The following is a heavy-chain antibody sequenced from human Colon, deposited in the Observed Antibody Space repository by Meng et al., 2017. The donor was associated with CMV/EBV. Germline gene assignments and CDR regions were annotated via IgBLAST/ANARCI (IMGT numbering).Heavy chain of an antibody. CDR2: ITDSGGDT. CDR1: GFTFRNYA. V-gene: IGHV3-23*01. J-gene: IGHJ4*02. Sequence: GESLKIYCGGSGFTFRNYAMSWVRQAPGKGLEWVSAITDSGGDTYHADSVKGRFTISRDNSKATLSLQMNSLRVEDTAVYYCAKGSAASRPYYFDYWGQGTLVTVSS. D-gene: IGHD2-15*01. CDR3: AKGSAASRPYYFDY.